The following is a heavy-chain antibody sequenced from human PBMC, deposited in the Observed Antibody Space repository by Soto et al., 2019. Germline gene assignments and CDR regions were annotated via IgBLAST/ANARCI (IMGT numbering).Heavy chain of an antibody. CDR3: TRDHSSGWYSPRHYYYYGMDV. J-gene: IGHJ6*02. V-gene: IGHV1-46*03. CDR2: INPSGGST. CDR1: GYTLTSYY. D-gene: IGHD6-19*01. Sequence: ASVKVSCKASGYTLTSYYMHWVRQAPGQGLEWMGIINPSGGSTSYAQKFQGRVTMTRDTSTSTVYMELSSLRSEDTAVYYCTRDHSSGWYSPRHYYYYGMDVWGQVTTVTVSS.